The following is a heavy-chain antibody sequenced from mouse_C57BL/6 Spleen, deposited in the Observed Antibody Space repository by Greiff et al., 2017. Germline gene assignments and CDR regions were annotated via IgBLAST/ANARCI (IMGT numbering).Heavy chain of an antibody. Sequence: QVQLQQPGAELVKPGASVKMSCKASGYTFTSYWITWVKQRPGQGLEWIGDIYPGSGSTNYNEKFKSKATLTVDTSSSTAYMQLSSLTSEDSAVYYCARGYYYGSSYGVAYFDYWGQGTTLTVSS. CDR3: ARGYYYGSSYGVAYFDY. D-gene: IGHD1-1*01. CDR2: IYPGSGST. CDR1: GYTFTSYW. V-gene: IGHV1-55*01. J-gene: IGHJ2*01.